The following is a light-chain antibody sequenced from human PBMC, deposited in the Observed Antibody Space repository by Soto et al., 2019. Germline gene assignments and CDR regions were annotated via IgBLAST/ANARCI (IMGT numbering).Light chain of an antibody. J-gene: IGKJ2*01. Sequence: EVVMRQSPATLSVSPGEGATLSCRASQNVGSRYLAWYQQKPGQTPRLLIYGASSRVTGIPGRFNASGSGTDFTLTITRLEPEDFAVYYCQQYYTSPETFGLGTKVDIK. CDR2: GAS. CDR1: QNVGSRY. V-gene: IGKV3-20*01. CDR3: QQYYTSPET.